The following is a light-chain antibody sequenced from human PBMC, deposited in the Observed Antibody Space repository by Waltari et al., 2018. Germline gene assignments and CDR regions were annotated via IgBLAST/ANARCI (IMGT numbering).Light chain of an antibody. Sequence: QSVLTQPPSASGTPGQRVTISCSGSNSNIGSNTVTWYQQRPGTAPKLLIFSNNQRPSGVPDRFSGSKSGTSASLAISGLQSEDEADYYCAAWDDSLNGYVFGTGTKVTVL. CDR1: NSNIGSNT. CDR3: AAWDDSLNGYV. J-gene: IGLJ1*01. V-gene: IGLV1-44*01. CDR2: SNN.